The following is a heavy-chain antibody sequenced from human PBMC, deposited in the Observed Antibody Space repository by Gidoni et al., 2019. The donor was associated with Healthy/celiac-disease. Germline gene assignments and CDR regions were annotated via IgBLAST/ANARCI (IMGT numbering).Heavy chain of an antibody. D-gene: IGHD1-26*01. CDR2: INPNSGGT. CDR1: GNTFTGYY. V-gene: IGHV1-2*02. CDR3: ARDRMWDYYYGMDV. J-gene: IGHJ6*02. Sequence: QVQLVQTGAEVKKPGASVKVSCKASGNTFTGYYTHWARQAPGQGLVWRGWINPNSGGTNYAQKFQGRVTMTRNTSISTTYMELSRLRSDDTAVYYCARDRMWDYYYGMDVWGQGTTVTVSS.